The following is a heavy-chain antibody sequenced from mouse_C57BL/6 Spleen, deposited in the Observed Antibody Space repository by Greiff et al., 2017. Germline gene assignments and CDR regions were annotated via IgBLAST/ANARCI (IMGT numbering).Heavy chain of an antibody. Sequence: VKLVESGAELAKPGASVKLSCKASCYTFTSYWMHWVKQRPGQGLEWIGYINPSSGYTKYNQKFKDKATVTADKSSSTAYMQLSSLTEEDSAVYYCARDSAGYFDYGGQGTTLTVSS. J-gene: IGHJ2*01. CDR1: CYTFTSYW. CDR3: ARDSAGYFDY. D-gene: IGHD3-2*02. CDR2: INPSSGYT. V-gene: IGHV1-7*01.